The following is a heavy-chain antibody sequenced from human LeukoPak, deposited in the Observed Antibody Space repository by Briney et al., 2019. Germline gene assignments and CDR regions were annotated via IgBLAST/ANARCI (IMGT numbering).Heavy chain of an antibody. V-gene: IGHV1-69*13. CDR3: ARDFIAVAGTPNYYYYMDV. J-gene: IGHJ6*03. Sequence: SVKVSCKASGGTFSSYAISWVRQAPGQGLEWMGGIIPIFGTANYAQKFQGRVTITADESTSTAYMELRSLRSDDTAVYYCARDFIAVAGTPNYYYYMDVWGKGTTVTVSS. CDR1: GGTFSSYA. CDR2: IIPIFGTA. D-gene: IGHD6-19*01.